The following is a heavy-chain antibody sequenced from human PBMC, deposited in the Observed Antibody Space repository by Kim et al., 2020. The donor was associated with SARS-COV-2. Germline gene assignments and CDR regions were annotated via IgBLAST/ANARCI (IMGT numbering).Heavy chain of an antibody. D-gene: IGHD6-13*01. Sequence: ASVKVSCKASGYTFTSYGISWVRQAPGQGLEWMGWISAYNGNTNYAQKLQGRVTMTTDTSTSTAYMELRSLKSDDTAVYYCARDLGYSIPDAVDIWGQGTMRTVSS. V-gene: IGHV1-18*01. CDR1: GYTFTSYG. CDR3: ARDLGYSIPDAVDI. CDR2: ISAYNGNT. J-gene: IGHJ3*02.